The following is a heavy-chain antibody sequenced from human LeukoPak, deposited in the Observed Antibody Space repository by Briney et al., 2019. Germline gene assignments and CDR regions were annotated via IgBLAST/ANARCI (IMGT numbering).Heavy chain of an antibody. V-gene: IGHV1-2*02. J-gene: IGHJ5*02. CDR3: ARAGGRYCSGGSCYWFDP. D-gene: IGHD2-15*01. CDR1: GYTFTGYY. Sequence: ASVKLSCKASGYTFTGYYMHWVRQAPGQGLEWMGWINPNSGGTNYAQKFQGRVTMTRDTSISTAYMELSRLRSDDTAVYYCARAGGRYCSGGSCYWFDPWGQGTLVTVSS. CDR2: INPNSGGT.